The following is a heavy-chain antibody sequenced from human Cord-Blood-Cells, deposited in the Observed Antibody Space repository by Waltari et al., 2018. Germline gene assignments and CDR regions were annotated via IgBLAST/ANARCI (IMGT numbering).Heavy chain of an antibody. CDR3: ARINETRKYYYYYYYMDV. V-gene: IGHV4-39*01. CDR1: GGSISSSSYY. J-gene: IGHJ6*03. D-gene: IGHD1-1*01. CDR2: IYYSGST. Sequence: QLQLQESGPGLVKPSETLSLTCTVSGGSISSSSYYWGWIRQPPGKGLEWIGSIYYSGSTYYNPSLKSRVTISVDTSKNQFSLKLSSVTAADTAVYYCARINETRKYYYYYYYMDVWGKGTTVTVSS.